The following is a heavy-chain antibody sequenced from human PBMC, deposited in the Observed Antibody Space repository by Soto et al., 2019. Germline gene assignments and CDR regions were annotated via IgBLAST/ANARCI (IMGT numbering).Heavy chain of an antibody. CDR3: ARLGPGISSFSDAFDI. D-gene: IGHD6-6*01. CDR1: GYSFTSYW. CDR2: IYPGDSDT. J-gene: IGHJ3*02. Sequence: GESLKISCKGSGYSFTSYWIGWVRQMPGKGLEWMGIIYPGDSDTRYSPSFQGQVTISADKSISTAYLQWSSLKASDTAMYYCARLGPGISSFSDAFDIWGQGTMVTVSS. V-gene: IGHV5-51*01.